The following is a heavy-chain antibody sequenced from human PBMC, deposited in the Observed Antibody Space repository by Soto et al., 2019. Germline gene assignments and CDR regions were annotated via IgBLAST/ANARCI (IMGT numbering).Heavy chain of an antibody. V-gene: IGHV1-69*13. CDR3: ARLLVGFLELPSSGMDV. CDR1: GGTFSSYA. Sequence: SVKVSCKASGGTFSSYAISWVRQAPGQGLEWMGGIIPIFGTANYAQKFQGRVTITADESTSTAYMELSSLRSEDTAVYYCARLLVGFLELPSSGMDVWGQGTTVTVSS. D-gene: IGHD1-7*01. J-gene: IGHJ6*02. CDR2: IIPIFGTA.